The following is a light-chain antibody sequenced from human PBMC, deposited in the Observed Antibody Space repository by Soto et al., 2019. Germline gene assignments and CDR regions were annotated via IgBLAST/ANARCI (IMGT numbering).Light chain of an antibody. CDR1: QSVSSSQ. CDR2: GAS. Sequence: EIVLTQSPGTLSLSPGEIATLSCRASQSVSSSQLAWNQQKPCQAPRLLIYGASSRATGIPDRFSGSGSGTAFSLTISRLEPEDFEVYYCQQYDSSPRTFGQGTKVEIK. CDR3: QQYDSSPRT. V-gene: IGKV3-20*01. J-gene: IGKJ1*01.